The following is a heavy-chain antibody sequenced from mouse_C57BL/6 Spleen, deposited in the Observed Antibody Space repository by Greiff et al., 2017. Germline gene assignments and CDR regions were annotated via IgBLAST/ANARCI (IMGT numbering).Heavy chain of an antibody. J-gene: IGHJ2*01. CDR3: ARGGPYYSNYLYYFAY. Sequence: QVQLQQPGAELVMPGASVKLSCKASGYTFTSYWMHWVKQRPGQGLEWIGEIDPSDSSTNYNQKFKGKSTLTVDKSSRTAYMQLSSLTSEDSAVYYCARGGPYYSNYLYYFAYWGQGTTLTVSS. CDR1: GYTFTSYW. CDR2: IDPSDSST. D-gene: IGHD2-5*01. V-gene: IGHV1-69*01.